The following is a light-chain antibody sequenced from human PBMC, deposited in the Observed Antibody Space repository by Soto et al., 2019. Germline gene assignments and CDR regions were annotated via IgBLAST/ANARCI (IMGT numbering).Light chain of an antibody. CDR3: CSYGGSYTLL. CDR1: SSDVGAYNY. CDR2: DVN. V-gene: IGLV2-11*01. J-gene: IGLJ2*01. Sequence: QSVLTQPRSVSGSPGQSVTISCTGTSSDVGAYNYVSWFQQHPGKAPKLMMSDVNKRPSGVPDRFSGSKSGTTASLTISGLQAEDEADYYCCSYGGSYTLLFGGGTKLTVL.